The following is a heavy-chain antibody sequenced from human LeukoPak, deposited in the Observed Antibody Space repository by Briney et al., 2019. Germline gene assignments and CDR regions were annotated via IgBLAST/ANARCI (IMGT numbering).Heavy chain of an antibody. D-gene: IGHD6-13*01. CDR2: ISGSGGST. CDR1: GFTFSNYA. V-gene: IGHV3-23*01. J-gene: IGHJ4*02. CDR3: AKSVGSSSWSRGDY. Sequence: PWGSLRLSCAASGFTFSNYAMSWVRQAPGKGLEWVSAISGSGGSTYYADSVKGRFTISRDNSKNTLYLQMNSLRAEDTAVYYCAKSVGSSSWSRGDYWGQGTLVTVSS.